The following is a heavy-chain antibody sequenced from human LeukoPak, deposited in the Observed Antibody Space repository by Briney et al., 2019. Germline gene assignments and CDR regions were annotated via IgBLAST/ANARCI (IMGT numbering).Heavy chain of an antibody. CDR3: ANSLGGDYGWFGGQFGL. CDR1: GDSISSRSYY. CDR2: IHSSGST. Sequence: SETLSLTCTVSGDSISSRSYYWAWLRPPPVKGLEWIGSIHSSGSTYYNPSLKSRLTLSVDTSKNLFSLRLISVTAADTAVYYCANSLGGDYGWFGGQFGLWGRGTLVTVSS. V-gene: IGHV4-39*02. D-gene: IGHD4-17*01. J-gene: IGHJ2*01.